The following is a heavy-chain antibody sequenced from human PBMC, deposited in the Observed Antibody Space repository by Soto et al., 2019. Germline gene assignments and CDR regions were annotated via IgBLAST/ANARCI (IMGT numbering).Heavy chain of an antibody. D-gene: IGHD6-19*01. J-gene: IGHJ4*02. CDR1: EFTFSSYA. V-gene: IGHV3-30*18. CDR2: ISYDGSKK. CDR3: AKAISGWYYEH. Sequence: QVQLVESGGGVAQPGRSLRLSCAASEFTFSSYAMHWVRQAPGKGLEWVAVISYDGSKKYYAYSVKGRFTITRDNSKNTLSLPRSSLIAESTAVYYFAKAISGWYYEHWCQGTLVSVSS.